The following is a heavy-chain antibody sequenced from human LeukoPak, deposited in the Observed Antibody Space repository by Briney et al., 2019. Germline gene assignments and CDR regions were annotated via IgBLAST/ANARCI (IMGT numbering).Heavy chain of an antibody. D-gene: IGHD3-3*01. CDR3: ARLNDFWSGYTLPYYFDY. J-gene: IGHJ4*02. CDR2: IYYSGST. V-gene: IGHV4-59*11. Sequence: PSETLSLTCTVSGGSISSHYWSWIRRPPGKGLEWIGYIYYSGSTNYNPSLKSRVTISVDTSKNQFSLKLSSVTAADTAVYYCARLNDFWSGYTLPYYFDYWGQGTLVTVSS. CDR1: GGSISSHY.